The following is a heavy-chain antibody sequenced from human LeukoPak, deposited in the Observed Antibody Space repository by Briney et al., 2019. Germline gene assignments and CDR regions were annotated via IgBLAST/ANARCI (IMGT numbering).Heavy chain of an antibody. D-gene: IGHD6-13*01. CDR1: GFTFSNYG. Sequence: QPGRSLRLSCAASGFTFSNYGMHWVRQTPGEGLEWVALISNDGNDKYYAGSVKGRFTISRDNSKNTLYLQMNSLRADDTAVYYCAKGRGSWPCYFDYWGQGTLVTVSS. CDR3: AKGRGSWPCYFDY. CDR2: ISNDGNDK. V-gene: IGHV3-30*18. J-gene: IGHJ4*02.